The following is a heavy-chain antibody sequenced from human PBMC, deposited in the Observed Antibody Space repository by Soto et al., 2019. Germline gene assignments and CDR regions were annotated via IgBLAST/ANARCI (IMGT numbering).Heavy chain of an antibody. CDR3: AASVTAMVRSVDQPLTTGSFDY. CDR1: GGSISSYY. V-gene: IGHV4-59*01. D-gene: IGHD5-18*01. Sequence: RSLPCTVSGGSISSYYWSWIRQPPGKGLEWIGYIYYSGSTNYNPSLKSRVTISVDTSKNQFSLKLSSVTAADTAVYYCAASVTAMVRSVDQPLTTGSFDYWGQGTLVTVSS. J-gene: IGHJ4*02. CDR2: IYYSGST.